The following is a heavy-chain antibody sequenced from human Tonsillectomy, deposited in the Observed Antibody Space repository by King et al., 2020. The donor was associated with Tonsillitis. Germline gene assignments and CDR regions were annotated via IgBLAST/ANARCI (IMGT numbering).Heavy chain of an antibody. Sequence: LQQWGAGLLKPSETLSLTCAVYGGSFSGYYWSWIRQPPGKGLEWIGEINQGGNTNYNPSLKSRVAISVDTSKNQFSLKLSSGTAADTAVYYCARGLRYSLIWGQGTMVTVSS. CDR3: ARGLRYSLI. CDR1: GGSFSGYY. D-gene: IGHD3-9*01. J-gene: IGHJ3*02. V-gene: IGHV4-34*01. CDR2: INQGGNT.